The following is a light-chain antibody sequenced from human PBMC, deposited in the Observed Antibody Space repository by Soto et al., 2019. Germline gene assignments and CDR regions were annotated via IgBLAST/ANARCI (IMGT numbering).Light chain of an antibody. CDR3: QKYHSAPCT. CDR1: QGISDF. V-gene: IGKV1-27*01. J-gene: IGKJ2*02. Sequence: DIPMTQSPSSLSASVGDRVTITCRASQGISDFLAWYQQKPGKVPKLLIYAASTLQSGVPSRFSGSGSGTDFTLTISSLQPEDVATYYCQKYHSAPCTFGQGTKLEIK. CDR2: AAS.